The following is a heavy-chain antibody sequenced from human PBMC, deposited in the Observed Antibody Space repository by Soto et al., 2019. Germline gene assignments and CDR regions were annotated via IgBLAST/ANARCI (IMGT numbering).Heavy chain of an antibody. D-gene: IGHD2-2*01. Sequence: SETLSLTCAVYGGSFSGYYWSWIRQPPGKGLEWIGEINHSGSTNYNPSLKSRVTISVDTSKNQFSLKLSSVTAADTAVYYCARVGCSSTSCTNYYYYYMDVWGKGTTVTVSS. CDR2: INHSGST. CDR3: ARVGCSSTSCTNYYYYYMDV. CDR1: GGSFSGYY. V-gene: IGHV4-34*01. J-gene: IGHJ6*03.